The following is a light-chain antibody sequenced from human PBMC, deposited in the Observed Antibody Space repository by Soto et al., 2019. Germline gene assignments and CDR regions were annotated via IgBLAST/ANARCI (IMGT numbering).Light chain of an antibody. J-gene: IGKJ2*01. CDR1: HDISTY. CDR2: AAS. CDR3: QQSLNSPT. Sequence: DIQMTQSPSSLSASIGDRVTITCRASHDISTYLNWYQQKPGKAPNLLIYAASSLQSGVPSTFSGSGSGTDFTLTISILQHGVFATSYCQQSLNSPTLGQGTKLEI. V-gene: IGKV1-39*01.